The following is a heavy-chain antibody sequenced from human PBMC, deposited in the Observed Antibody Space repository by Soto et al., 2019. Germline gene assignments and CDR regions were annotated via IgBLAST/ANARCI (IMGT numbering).Heavy chain of an antibody. Sequence: GGSLRLSCAASGFAFSTYAMHWVRQAPGKGLECVAVISYDGSNKFYADSVKGRFTISRDNSKNTLYLQMNSLRAEDTAVYYCARGPMVRGVPDYWGQGTLVTVSS. D-gene: IGHD3-10*01. CDR2: ISYDGSNK. V-gene: IGHV3-30*04. CDR1: GFAFSTYA. CDR3: ARGPMVRGVPDY. J-gene: IGHJ4*02.